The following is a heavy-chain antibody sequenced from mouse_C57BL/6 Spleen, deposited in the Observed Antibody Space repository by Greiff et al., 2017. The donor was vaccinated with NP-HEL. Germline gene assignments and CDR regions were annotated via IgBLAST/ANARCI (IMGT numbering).Heavy chain of an antibody. Sequence: VQLQPPGAALVLPVASLPLSCTASGYTFTSYWMHWVQQRPGQGLEWIGEIDPSDSYTNYNQKFKGKSTLTVDKSSSTAYMQLSSLTSEDSAVYYCVRNYGSSYFYAMDYWGQGTSVTVSS. CDR2: IDPSDSYT. CDR3: VRNYGSSYFYAMDY. D-gene: IGHD1-1*01. CDR1: GYTFTSYW. J-gene: IGHJ4*01. V-gene: IGHV1-69*01.